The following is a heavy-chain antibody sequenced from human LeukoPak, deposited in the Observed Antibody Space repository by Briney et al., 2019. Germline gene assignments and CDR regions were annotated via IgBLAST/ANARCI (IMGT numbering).Heavy chain of an antibody. D-gene: IGHD4-17*01. Sequence: GESLKISCKGSGYSFTNYWIGWVRQMPGKGLEWMGIIYPGDSDTRYSPSFQGQVTISADKSISTAYLQWSSLKAPDTAMYYCARLGGDYAYYYGMDVWGQGTTVTVSS. CDR3: ARLGGDYAYYYGMDV. J-gene: IGHJ6*02. CDR1: GYSFTNYW. CDR2: IYPGDSDT. V-gene: IGHV5-51*01.